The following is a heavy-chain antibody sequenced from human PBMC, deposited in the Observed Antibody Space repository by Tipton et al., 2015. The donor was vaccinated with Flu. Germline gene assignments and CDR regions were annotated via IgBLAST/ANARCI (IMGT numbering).Heavy chain of an antibody. Sequence: TLSLTCTVSGYSISSGYYWGWIRQPPGKGLEWIGSIYYSGSTYYNPSLKSRVTISVDTSKNQFSLKLSSVTAADTAVYYCARDGLWFGETNWFDPWGQGTLVTVSS. V-gene: IGHV4-38-2*02. J-gene: IGHJ5*02. CDR3: ARDGLWFGETNWFDP. CDR2: IYYSGST. CDR1: GYSISSGYY. D-gene: IGHD3-10*01.